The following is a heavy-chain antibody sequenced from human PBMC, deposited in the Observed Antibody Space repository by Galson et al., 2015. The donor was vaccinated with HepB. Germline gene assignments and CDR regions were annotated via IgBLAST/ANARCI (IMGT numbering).Heavy chain of an antibody. V-gene: IGHV1-3*01. J-gene: IGHJ4*02. CDR2: INAGNGNT. CDR3: ARASFCTNGVCLFDY. CDR1: GYTFTSYG. Sequence: SVKVSCKASGYTFTSYGMRWVRQAPGQRLEWMGRINAGNGNTKYSQKFQGRVTMTTDTSTSTAYMELRSLRSDDTAVYYCARASFCTNGVCLFDYWGQGTLVTVSS. D-gene: IGHD2-8*01.